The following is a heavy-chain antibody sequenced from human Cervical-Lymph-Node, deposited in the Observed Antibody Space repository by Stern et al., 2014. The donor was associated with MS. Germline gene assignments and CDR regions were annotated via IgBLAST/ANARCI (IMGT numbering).Heavy chain of an antibody. Sequence: QVQLVQSGAEVKKPGSSVKVSCMSSGGTFSSDAVSWVRQAPGQGLEWMGRIIPILGIKKYAQNFQGRVTITADTSTSTVYMELSSLRSEDTAVYYCARELSTVVHDYWGQGTLVTVSS. V-gene: IGHV1-69*04. J-gene: IGHJ4*02. D-gene: IGHD4-23*01. CDR3: ARELSTVVHDY. CDR1: GGTFSSDA. CDR2: IIPILGIK.